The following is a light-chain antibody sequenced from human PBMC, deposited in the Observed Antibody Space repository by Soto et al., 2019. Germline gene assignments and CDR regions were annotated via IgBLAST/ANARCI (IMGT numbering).Light chain of an antibody. Sequence: QSVLTQPASVSGSPGQSITISCTGTSSDVGGYNYVSWYQQHPGKAPKLMIYEVSNRPSGVSTRFSGSKSGNTASLTISGLQAEDEADYYCFSCRSTGILLFGGGTKVTVL. CDR1: SSDVGGYNY. J-gene: IGLJ2*01. CDR3: FSCRSTGILL. CDR2: EVS. V-gene: IGLV2-14*01.